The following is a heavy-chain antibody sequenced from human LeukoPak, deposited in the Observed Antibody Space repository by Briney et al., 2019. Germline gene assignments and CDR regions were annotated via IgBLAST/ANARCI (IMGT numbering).Heavy chain of an antibody. Sequence: GGSLRLSCAASGFTFSNAWMSWVRQAPGKGLEWVGRIKSKTDGGTTDYAAPVKGRFTISRDDSKNTLYLQMNSLKTEDTAVYYCTRERYSSGWFYDYWGQGTLVTVSS. V-gene: IGHV3-15*01. CDR2: IKSKTDGGTT. J-gene: IGHJ4*02. CDR1: GFTFSNAW. CDR3: TRERYSSGWFYDY. D-gene: IGHD6-19*01.